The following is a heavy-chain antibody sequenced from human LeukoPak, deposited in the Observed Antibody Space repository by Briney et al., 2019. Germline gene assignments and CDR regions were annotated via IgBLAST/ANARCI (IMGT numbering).Heavy chain of an antibody. J-gene: IGHJ4*02. CDR2: IYYSGST. CDR3: ARRSGTEERGYFDY. CDR1: GGSLSSGGYY. V-gene: IGHV4-31*03. D-gene: IGHD1-1*01. Sequence: SETLSLTCTVSGGSLSSGGYYWSWIRQHPGKGLEWIGYIYYSGSTYYNPSLKSRVTISVDTSKNQFSLKLSSVTAADTAVYYCARRSGTEERGYFDYWGQGTLVTVSS.